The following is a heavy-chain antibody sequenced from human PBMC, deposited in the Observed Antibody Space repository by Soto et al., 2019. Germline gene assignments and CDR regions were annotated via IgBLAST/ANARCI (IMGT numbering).Heavy chain of an antibody. V-gene: IGHV1-2*02. CDR2: INPNSGGT. J-gene: IGHJ1*01. D-gene: IGHD3-22*01. CDR3: ARDAAYYYESCFQH. CDR1: GYTFTGYY. Sequence: GASVKVSCKASGYTFTGYYMHWVRQAPGQGLEWMGWINPNSGGTNYAQKFQGRVTMTRDTSISTAYMELSRLRSDDTAVYYCARDAAYYYESCFQHWGQGTLVTVSS.